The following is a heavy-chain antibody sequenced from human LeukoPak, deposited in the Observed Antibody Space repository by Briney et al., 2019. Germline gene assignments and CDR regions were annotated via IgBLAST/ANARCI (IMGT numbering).Heavy chain of an antibody. CDR3: ARGARFFKATSHGYFQH. CDR2: INHSGST. Sequence: KASETLSLTCAVYGGSFSGYYWSWIRQPPGKGLEWIGEINHSGSTNYNPSLKSRVTISVDTSKNQFSLKLSSVTAADTAVYYCARGARFFKATSHGYFQHWGQGTLVTVSS. D-gene: IGHD3-3*01. CDR1: GGSFSGYY. J-gene: IGHJ1*01. V-gene: IGHV4-34*01.